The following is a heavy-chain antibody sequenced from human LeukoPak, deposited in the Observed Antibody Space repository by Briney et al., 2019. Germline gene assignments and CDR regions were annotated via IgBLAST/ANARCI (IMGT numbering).Heavy chain of an antibody. Sequence: GGSLRLSCAASGFTCSGYPIHWVRQAPGKGLEWVAVISYDGSNKYYADSVKGRFTISRDNSKNTLYLQMNGLRAEDTAVYYCATYRRGYHDSSESYYFDYWGQGTLVTVSS. CDR2: ISYDGSNK. CDR3: ATYRRGYHDSSESYYFDY. D-gene: IGHD3-22*01. CDR1: GFTCSGYP. V-gene: IGHV3-30-3*01. J-gene: IGHJ4*02.